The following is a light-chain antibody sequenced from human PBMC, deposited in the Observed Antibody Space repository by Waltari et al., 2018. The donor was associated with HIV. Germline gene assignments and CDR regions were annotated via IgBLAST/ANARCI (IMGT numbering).Light chain of an antibody. J-gene: IGLJ3*02. Sequence: QSVLTQPPSASGNHGQRAAISCSGSSSNTGRNYVYWYQQLPGTAPKVLIYRRNQRPSGVPDLFSGSKPGTSASLAIIALRSGDEADYYGATGDDSLSGPVFGGETKLTVL. CDR3: ATGDDSLSGPV. V-gene: IGLV1-47*01. CDR1: SSNTGRNY. CDR2: RRN.